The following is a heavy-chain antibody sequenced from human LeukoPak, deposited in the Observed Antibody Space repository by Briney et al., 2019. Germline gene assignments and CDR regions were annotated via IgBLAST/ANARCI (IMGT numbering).Heavy chain of an antibody. Sequence: GGSLRLSCTASGFIFRNYAMSWVRQAPGKGLEWVSAITGSGDTTYYADSVKGRFTISRDNSKNTLYVEMNTLRAEDTAVYYCARWGDYDILTGYYVSDFWGQGTLVTVSS. CDR1: GFIFRNYA. J-gene: IGHJ4*02. V-gene: IGHV3-23*01. CDR3: ARWGDYDILTGYYVSDF. D-gene: IGHD3-9*01. CDR2: ITGSGDTT.